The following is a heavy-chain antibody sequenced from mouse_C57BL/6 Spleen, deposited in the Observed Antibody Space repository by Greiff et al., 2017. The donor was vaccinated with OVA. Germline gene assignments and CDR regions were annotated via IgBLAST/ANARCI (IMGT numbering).Heavy chain of an antibody. CDR3: AREGYDGYYLGY. D-gene: IGHD2-3*01. V-gene: IGHV1-54*01. Sequence: QVQLQQSGAELVRPGTSVKVSCKASGYAFTNYLIEWVKQRPGQGLEWIGVINPGSGGTNYNEKFKGKATLTADKSSSTAYMQLSSLTSEDSAVYFCAREGYDGYYLGYWGQGTTLTVSS. CDR2: INPGSGGT. CDR1: GYAFTNYL. J-gene: IGHJ2*01.